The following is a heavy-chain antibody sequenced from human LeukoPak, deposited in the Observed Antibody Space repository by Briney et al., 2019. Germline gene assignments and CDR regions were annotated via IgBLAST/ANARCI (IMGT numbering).Heavy chain of an antibody. V-gene: IGHV1-46*01. J-gene: IGHJ4*02. D-gene: IGHD2-2*03. CDR1: GYTFTSYY. CDR3: ARDPRWTLFRASYFDY. Sequence: ASVKVSCKASGYTFTSYYMHWVRQAPGQGLEWMGIINSSGGSTSYAQKFQGRVTMTRDTSTSTVYMELGSLRSEDTAVYYCARDPRWTLFRASYFDYWGQGTLVTVSS. CDR2: INSSGGST.